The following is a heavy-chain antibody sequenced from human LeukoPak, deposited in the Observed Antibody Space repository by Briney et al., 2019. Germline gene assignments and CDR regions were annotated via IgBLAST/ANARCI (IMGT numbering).Heavy chain of an antibody. CDR2: IRSKAYGGTT. Sequence: PGGSLRLSCTASGFTFGDYAMSWVRQAPGKGLEWVGFIRSKAYGGTTEYAASVKGRFTISRDDSKSIAYLQMNSLKTEDTAVYYCPPPHYDSSGYYRNWGQGTLVTVSS. CDR1: GFTFGDYA. D-gene: IGHD3-22*01. J-gene: IGHJ4*02. V-gene: IGHV3-49*04. CDR3: PPPHYDSSGYYRN.